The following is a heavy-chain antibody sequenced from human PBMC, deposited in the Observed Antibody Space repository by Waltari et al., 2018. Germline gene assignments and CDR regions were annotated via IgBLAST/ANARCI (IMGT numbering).Heavy chain of an antibody. J-gene: IGHJ4*02. CDR1: GDSRSTNYW. CDR2: VRHSGRS. V-gene: IGHV4-4*02. D-gene: IGHD2-15*01. Sequence: QLQLQESGPGLVKPSGTLSLTCALSGDSRSTNYWWSLVRQPPGKGLEWIGPVRHSGRSNYNPSFASRVTVSLDTYNNQFSLEVTSATAADTAIYYCARDRGRGLYLDSWGPGILVTVS. CDR3: ARDRGRGLYLDS.